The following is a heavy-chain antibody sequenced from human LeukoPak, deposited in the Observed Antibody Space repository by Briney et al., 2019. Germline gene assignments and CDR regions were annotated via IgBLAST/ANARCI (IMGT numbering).Heavy chain of an antibody. J-gene: IGHJ4*02. D-gene: IGHD1-1*01. CDR2: TYYRSKWYN. CDR1: GDSVSSNSVG. CDR3: ARSTGPIDY. V-gene: IGHV6-1*01. Sequence: SQTLSLTCGISGDSVSSNSVGWNWIRQSPSRGLEWLGRTYYRSKWYNDYVVSVKSRITINTDTSRNQFSLQLNSVTPEDTAVYYCARSTGPIDYWGQGTLVTVSS.